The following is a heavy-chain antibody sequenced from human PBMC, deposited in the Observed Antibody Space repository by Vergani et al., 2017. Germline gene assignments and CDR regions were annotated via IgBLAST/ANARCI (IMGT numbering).Heavy chain of an antibody. Sequence: EVQLVESGGGLVQPGGSLRLSCAASGFTFSSYWMSWVRQAPGKGLEWVANIKQDGSEKYYVDSVKGRFTISRDNAKNSLYLRMNSLRAEDTAVYYYARSYCSGGSCYSGTFDYWGQGTLVTVSS. V-gene: IGHV3-7*03. CDR3: ARSYCSGGSCYSGTFDY. CDR1: GFTFSSYW. CDR2: IKQDGSEK. D-gene: IGHD2-15*01. J-gene: IGHJ4*02.